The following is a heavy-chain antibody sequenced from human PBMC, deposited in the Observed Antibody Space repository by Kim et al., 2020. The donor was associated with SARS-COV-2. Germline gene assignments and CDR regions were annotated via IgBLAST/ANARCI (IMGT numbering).Heavy chain of an antibody. D-gene: IGHD4-17*01. CDR3: AKDPNGDYVGAFDF. J-gene: IGHJ3*01. V-gene: IGHV3-23*01. Sequence: GGSLRLSCATSVFRFSSYALTWVRQAPGKRLEWVASISADGGRTSYADSVKGRFTISRDNSKNTLFLLVSSLRADDTGEYYCAKDPNGDYVGAFDFWGQGTMVTVSS. CDR2: ISADGGRT. CDR1: VFRFSSYA.